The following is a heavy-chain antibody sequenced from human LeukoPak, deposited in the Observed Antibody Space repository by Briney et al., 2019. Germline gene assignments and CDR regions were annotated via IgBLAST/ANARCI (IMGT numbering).Heavy chain of an antibody. CDR3: ARARGATIFQSAFDI. J-gene: IGHJ3*02. CDR2: IYYSGST. V-gene: IGHV4-59*01. CDR1: GGSISSYY. D-gene: IGHD5-24*01. Sequence: TLSLTCTVSGGSISSYYWSWIRQPPGKGLEWIGYIYYSGSTNYNPSLKSRVTISVDTSKNQFSLKLTSVTAADTAVYYCARARGATIFQSAFDIWGQGTMVTVSS.